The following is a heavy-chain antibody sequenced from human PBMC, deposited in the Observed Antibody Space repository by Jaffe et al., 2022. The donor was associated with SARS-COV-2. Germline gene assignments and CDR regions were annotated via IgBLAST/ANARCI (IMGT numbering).Heavy chain of an antibody. D-gene: IGHD6-13*01. Sequence: QVQLVESGGGVVQPGRSLRLSCAASGFTFSSYAMHWVRQAPGKGLEWVAVISYDGSNKYYADSVKGRFTISRDNSKNTLYLQMNSLRAEDTAVYYCARARAAAGTRGGYFDYWGQGTLVTVSS. V-gene: IGHV3-30-3*01. CDR2: ISYDGSNK. CDR1: GFTFSSYA. J-gene: IGHJ4*02. CDR3: ARARAAAGTRGGYFDY.